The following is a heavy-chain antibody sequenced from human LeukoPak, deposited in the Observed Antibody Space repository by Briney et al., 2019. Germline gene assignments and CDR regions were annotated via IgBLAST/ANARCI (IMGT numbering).Heavy chain of an antibody. CDR2: ISGTGGAT. Sequence: GGSLRLSRVASGFSFGNYAMSWVRQAPGKGRQWVSQISGTGGATWYAGFARDRFTISRDNSKKTLYLQMSGLRVEDTAMYYCVKDPRDTYGTNWFVSWGQGTLLIVSS. V-gene: IGHV3-23*01. D-gene: IGHD2-21*01. CDR3: VKDPRDTYGTNWFVS. CDR1: GFSFGNYA. J-gene: IGHJ5*01.